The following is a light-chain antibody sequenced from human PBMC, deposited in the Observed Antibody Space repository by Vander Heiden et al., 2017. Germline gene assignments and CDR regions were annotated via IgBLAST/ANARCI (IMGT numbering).Light chain of an antibody. Sequence: DIQMTQSPSSLSASVGDRVSITCRASQSIGSYLNWYQHKPGKAPKLLIYAASSLKSGVPSRFSGSGSGTDFTLTISSLQPEDFATYYCQQRDSTPLTFGQGTKVEIK. CDR2: AAS. V-gene: IGKV1-39*01. CDR1: QSIGSY. CDR3: QQRDSTPLT. J-gene: IGKJ1*01.